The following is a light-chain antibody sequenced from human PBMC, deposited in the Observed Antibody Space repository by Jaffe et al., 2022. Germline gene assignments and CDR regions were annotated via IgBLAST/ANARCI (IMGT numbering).Light chain of an antibody. V-gene: IGLV1-40*01. CDR2: DTT. J-gene: IGLJ2*01. CDR3: QSYDGSLSAVL. CDR1: DSNIGAGYD. Sequence: QSLLTQPPSVSGAPGQKVTISCSGSDSNIGAGYDVHWYQQLPGTAPKLLIYDTTDRPSGVPDRFSGSRSGTSASLAITGLQSEDEADYYCQSYDGSLSAVLFGGGTKLTVL.